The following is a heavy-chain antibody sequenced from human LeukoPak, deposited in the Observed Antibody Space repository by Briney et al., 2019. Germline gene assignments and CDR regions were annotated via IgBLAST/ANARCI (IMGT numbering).Heavy chain of an antibody. CDR2: IYTSGST. CDR1: GGSISSGSYY. CDR3: ARDVEYSSSFGGFYYYMDV. Sequence: PSQTLSLTCTVSGGSISSGSYYWSWIRQPAGKGLEWIGRIYTSGSTNYNPSLKSRVTISVDTSKNQFSLKLSSVTAADTAVYYCARDVEYSSSFGGFYYYMDVWGKGTTVTVSS. V-gene: IGHV4-61*02. J-gene: IGHJ6*03. D-gene: IGHD6-6*01.